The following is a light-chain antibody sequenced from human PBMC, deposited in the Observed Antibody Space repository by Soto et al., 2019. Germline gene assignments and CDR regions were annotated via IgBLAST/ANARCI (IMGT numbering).Light chain of an antibody. CDR1: DSNVGSKY. Sequence: QSVLTQPPSASGTPGQRITISCSGSDSNVGSKYVYWYHQVPGTAPKLLIESNNQRPSGVPDRFSGSKSGTSASLAISGLRSEDEGDYYCAAWDDSLSGYVFGTGTKVTVL. J-gene: IGLJ1*01. CDR2: SNN. V-gene: IGLV1-47*02. CDR3: AAWDDSLSGYV.